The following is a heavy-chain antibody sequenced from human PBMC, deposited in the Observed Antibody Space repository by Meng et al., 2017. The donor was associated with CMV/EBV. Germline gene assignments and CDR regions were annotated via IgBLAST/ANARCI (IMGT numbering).Heavy chain of an antibody. D-gene: IGHD2-2*01. V-gene: IGHV1-2*02. Sequence: KAYGYTFHGYYMHWVRQAPGQGLEWMGWINHHSGGTNNAQKFQGKVTMARDTSISTAYMGLSRLRSDDTAVYYCARDRLVVPTNWFDPWGQGTLVTVSS. J-gene: IGHJ5*02. CDR2: INHHSGGT. CDR3: ARDRLVVPTNWFDP. CDR1: GYTFHGYY.